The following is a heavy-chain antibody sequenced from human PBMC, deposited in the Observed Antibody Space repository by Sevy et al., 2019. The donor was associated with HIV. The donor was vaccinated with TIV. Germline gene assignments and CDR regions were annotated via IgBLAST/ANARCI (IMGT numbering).Heavy chain of an antibody. CDR3: ARAKYYYDSSGSSGNHDAFDI. J-gene: IGHJ3*02. Sequence: GGSLRLSCAASGFTFSSYWMSWVRQAPGKGLEWVANIKQDGSEKYYVDSVKGRFTISRDNAKNSLYLKMNSLRAEDRAVYYCARAKYYYDSSGSSGNHDAFDIWGQGTMVTVSS. V-gene: IGHV3-7*01. CDR2: IKQDGSEK. CDR1: GFTFSSYW. D-gene: IGHD3-22*01.